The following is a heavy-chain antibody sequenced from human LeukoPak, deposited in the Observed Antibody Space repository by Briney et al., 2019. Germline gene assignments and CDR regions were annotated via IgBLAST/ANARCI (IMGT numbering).Heavy chain of an antibody. CDR1: CDSISSSY. CDR2: ISYSGST. CDR3: ARGGQLNWFVP. D-gene: IGHD5-18*01. Sequence: SETLSLTCTVSCDSISSSYWSWVRQPPGKGLEWIGYISYSGSTSSNPSLRRRVTISVDTSKNQFSLRLTSVTAADTAMYYCARGGQLNWFVPWGQGTLVTVSS. J-gene: IGHJ5*02. V-gene: IGHV4-59*01.